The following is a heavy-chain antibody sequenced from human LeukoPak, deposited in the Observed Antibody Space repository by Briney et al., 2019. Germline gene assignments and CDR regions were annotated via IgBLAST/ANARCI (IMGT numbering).Heavy chain of an antibody. D-gene: IGHD6-19*01. J-gene: IGHJ4*02. Sequence: GASVKVSCKASGYTFTGYYMHWVRQAPGQGLEWMGWINPNSGGTNYAQKFQGRVTMTRDTSISTAYMELGRLRSDDTAVYYCARPAGTASGYWGQGTLVTVSS. V-gene: IGHV1-2*02. CDR1: GYTFTGYY. CDR2: INPNSGGT. CDR3: ARPAGTASGY.